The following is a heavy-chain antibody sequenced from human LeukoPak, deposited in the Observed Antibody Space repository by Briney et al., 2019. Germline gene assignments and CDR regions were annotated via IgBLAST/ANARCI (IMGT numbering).Heavy chain of an antibody. Sequence: PGGSLRLSCAASGFTFSSYWMHWVCQAPGKGLVWVSRINSDGSSTSYADSVKGRFTISRDNAKNTLYLQMNSLRAEDTAVYYCARTTPFWSGYYFDYWGQGTLVTVSS. CDR1: GFTFSSYW. V-gene: IGHV3-74*01. CDR2: INSDGSST. D-gene: IGHD3-3*01. J-gene: IGHJ4*02. CDR3: ARTTPFWSGYYFDY.